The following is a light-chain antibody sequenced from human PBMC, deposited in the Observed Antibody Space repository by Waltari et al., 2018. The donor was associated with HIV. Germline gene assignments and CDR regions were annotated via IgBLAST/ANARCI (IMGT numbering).Light chain of an antibody. V-gene: IGKV4-1*01. CDR2: WAS. J-gene: IGKJ3*01. Sequence: DIVMTQSPDSLAVSLGERATIHCKSSQSVLYSSNNKNYLTWYQQKPGQPAKLLVYWASTRESGVPDRFSGSGSGTDFTLTISSLQAEDVAVYYCQQYHSTPFTFGPGTKVDIK. CDR1: QSVLYSSNNKNY. CDR3: QQYHSTPFT.